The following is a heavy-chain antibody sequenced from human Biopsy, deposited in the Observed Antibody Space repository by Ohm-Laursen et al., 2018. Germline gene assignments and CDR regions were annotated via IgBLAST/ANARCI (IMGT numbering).Heavy chain of an antibody. CDR3: ARDPLNGHKHFDY. Sequence: ATVKISCKASSYTFTDYNIHWMRQAPGQGLEWLGYINCKTGATNYAQKFQGTVTMTRDTSISTACLALGSLRSADTAIYYCARDPLNGHKHFDYWGQGSLVTVSS. CDR2: INCKTGAT. V-gene: IGHV1-2*02. CDR1: SYTFTDYN. D-gene: IGHD2-8*01. J-gene: IGHJ4*02.